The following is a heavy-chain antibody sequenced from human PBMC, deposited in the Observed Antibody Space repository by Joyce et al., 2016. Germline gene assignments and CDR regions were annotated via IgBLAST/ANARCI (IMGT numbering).Heavy chain of an antibody. CDR3: ARGLGTPYGMDV. CDR1: GDSISIHY. V-gene: IGHV4-59*11. J-gene: IGHJ6*02. D-gene: IGHD7-27*01. CDR2: IYYSGST. Sequence: QVQLQESGPGLVKPSETLSLTCTVSGDSISIHYWSWSRQPPGKRLEWMGYIYYSGSTNYNPSLKSRVTISVDTSKNQFSLKLRSVSAADTAVYYCARGLGTPYGMDVWGQGTTVTVSS.